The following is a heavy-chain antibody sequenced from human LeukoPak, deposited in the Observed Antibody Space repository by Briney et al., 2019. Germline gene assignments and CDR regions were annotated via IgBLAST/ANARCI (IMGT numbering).Heavy chain of an antibody. CDR3: GTVRGILSYFDL. CDR2: INLNTGGV. Sequence: ASVKVSCKASGDSFSDSYIHWVRQAPGQGPEWVGWINLNTGGVNYAQKFDGRFSMTRDTSINTAFMELSGLRFDDTAVYYCGTVRGILSYFDLWGRGTLVTVSS. V-gene: IGHV1-2*02. CDR1: GDSFSDSY. J-gene: IGHJ2*01. D-gene: IGHD3-16*01.